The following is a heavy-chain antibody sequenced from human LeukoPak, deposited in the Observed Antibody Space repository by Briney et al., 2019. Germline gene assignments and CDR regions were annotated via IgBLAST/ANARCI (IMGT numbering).Heavy chain of an antibody. D-gene: IGHD3-22*01. CDR2: ISSSSSYI. Sequence: PGGSLRPSCAASGFTFSSYSMNWVRQAPGKGLEWVSSISSSSSYIYYADSVKGRFTISRYNAKDSLYLQMNSLTAEDAAVYYCARRYYYDSSGYRDAFDIWGQGTMVTVSS. CDR1: GFTFSSYS. J-gene: IGHJ3*02. CDR3: ARRYYYDSSGYRDAFDI. V-gene: IGHV3-21*01.